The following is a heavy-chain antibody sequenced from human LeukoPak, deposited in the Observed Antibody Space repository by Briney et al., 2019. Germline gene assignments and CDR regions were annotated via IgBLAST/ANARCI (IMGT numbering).Heavy chain of an antibody. J-gene: IGHJ4*02. D-gene: IGHD2-2*02. CDR2: ISGSGGST. CDR3: AKERIVVVPAAIGPLGY. V-gene: IGHV3-23*01. CDR1: GFTFSSYA. Sequence: GGSLRLSCAASGFTFSSYAMSWVRQAPGKGLERVSAISGSGGSTYYADSVKGRFTISRDNSKNTLYLQMNSLRAEDTAVYYCAKERIVVVPAAIGPLGYWGQGTLVTVSS.